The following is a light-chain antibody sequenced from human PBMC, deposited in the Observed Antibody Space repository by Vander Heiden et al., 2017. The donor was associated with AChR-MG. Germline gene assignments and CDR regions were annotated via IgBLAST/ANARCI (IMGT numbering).Light chain of an antibody. CDR2: GAS. CDR3: QQESTSPRT. J-gene: IGKJ1*01. V-gene: IGKV3-20*01. Sequence: EIVLTQPSGTLSLSPGERANLPCRASQTVTSNYLAWYQQGPGQAPRLLIYGASSRATGIPDRFSGGGSGTDFTLTISRLEPEDFAVYFCQQESTSPRTFGQGTKVEIK. CDR1: QTVTSNY.